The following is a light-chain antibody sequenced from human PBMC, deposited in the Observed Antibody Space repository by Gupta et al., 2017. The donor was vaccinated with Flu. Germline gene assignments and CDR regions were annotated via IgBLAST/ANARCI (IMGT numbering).Light chain of an antibody. V-gene: IGKV3-15*01. Sequence: EIVMTQSPATLSVSPGERVALSCRASQSVSSNLAWYQQEPGQAPRLLIYGTSTRATGVPARFGGSGSGTEFTLTISSRQSEDFAVYYCQQYNDWPPWTFGQGTKVEIK. CDR3: QQYNDWPPWT. J-gene: IGKJ1*01. CDR2: GTS. CDR1: QSVSSN.